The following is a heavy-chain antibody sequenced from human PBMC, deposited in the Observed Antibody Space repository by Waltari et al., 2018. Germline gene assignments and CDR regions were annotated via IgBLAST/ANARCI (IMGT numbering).Heavy chain of an antibody. CDR1: GYTFPSYG. CDR3: ATVPAVSGVWYFDL. J-gene: IGHJ2*01. Sequence: QVQLVQSGAEVKKPGASVKVSCKASGYTFPSYGISWVRQAPGQGLEWMGWISADNGNTNYAQKLQGRVTMTTDTSTSTAYMELSSLRSEDTAVYYCATVPAVSGVWYFDLWGRGTLVTVSS. CDR2: ISADNGNT. D-gene: IGHD2-15*01. V-gene: IGHV1-18*01.